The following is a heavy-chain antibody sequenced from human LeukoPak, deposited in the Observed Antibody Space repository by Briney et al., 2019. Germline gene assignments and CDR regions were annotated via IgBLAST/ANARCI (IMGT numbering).Heavy chain of an antibody. V-gene: IGHV4-4*07. Sequence: SESLSLTCNVSGGSIGSYSWDWIRQPAGKGLEWIGRLCISGSANYNPSLKSRVTVSIDTSKSHFSLRLTSVTAADTAVYYCARERGSVESQFYFDCWGQGTLVTVSS. CDR1: GGSIGSYS. D-gene: IGHD2-21*01. CDR2: LCISGSA. J-gene: IGHJ4*02. CDR3: ARERGSVESQFYFDC.